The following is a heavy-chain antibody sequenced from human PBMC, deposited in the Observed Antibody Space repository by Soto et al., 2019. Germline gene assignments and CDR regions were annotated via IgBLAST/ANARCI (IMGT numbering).Heavy chain of an antibody. CDR1: GGLFSSFA. V-gene: IGHV1-69*13. D-gene: IGHD3-16*01. J-gene: IGHJ4*02. Sequence: SVKVSCKDSGGLFSSFAISWVRQAPGQGLEWMGGIIPVFGTTNYAQKFQGRVTITADESTNTAYMELSSLASDDTAMYYCARGGGPYVWFNEFWGQGTQVTVSS. CDR2: IIPVFGTT. CDR3: ARGGGPYVWFNEF.